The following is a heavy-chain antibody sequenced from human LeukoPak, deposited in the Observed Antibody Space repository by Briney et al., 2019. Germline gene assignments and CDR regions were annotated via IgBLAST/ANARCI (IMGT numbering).Heavy chain of an antibody. CDR3: ASSGDGYNSNAFDI. D-gene: IGHD5-24*01. CDR2: IIPILGIA. J-gene: IGHJ3*02. Sequence: ASVKVSCKASGGTSSSYTISWVRQAPGQGLEWMGRIIPILGIANYAQKFQGRVTITADKSTSTAYMELSSLRSEDTAVYYCASSGDGYNSNAFDIWGQGTMVTVSS. CDR1: GGTSSSYT. V-gene: IGHV1-69*02.